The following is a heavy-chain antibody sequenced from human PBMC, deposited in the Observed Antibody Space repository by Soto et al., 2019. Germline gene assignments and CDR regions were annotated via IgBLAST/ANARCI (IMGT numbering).Heavy chain of an antibody. CDR3: ATYERDYCSGTNCHYFDAYDL. CDR2: ISIHSGDT. V-gene: IGHV1-18*04. J-gene: IGHJ3*01. CDR1: GNTFISYG. D-gene: IGHD2-2*01. Sequence: KNFVASVKVSCKAAGNTFISYGISWVRQAPGQGLEWMGWISIHSGDTNNAPNLQGRITMTTDTSTSTTYMELRRLRSDDTAVYYCATYERDYCSGTNCHYFDAYDLWGQGTMVT.